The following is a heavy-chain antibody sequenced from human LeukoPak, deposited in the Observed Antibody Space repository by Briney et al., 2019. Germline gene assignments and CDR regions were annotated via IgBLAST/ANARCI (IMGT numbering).Heavy chain of an antibody. V-gene: IGHV1-2*02. CDR1: GYTFTSYY. J-gene: IGHJ4*02. CDR2: INPNSGGT. Sequence: ASVKVSCKASGYTFTSYYMHWVRQAPGQGLEWMGWINPNSGGTNYAQKFQGRVTMTRDTSISTAYMELSRLRSDDTAVYYCARGSPRIQLWPIDYWGQGTLVTVSS. D-gene: IGHD5-18*01. CDR3: ARGSPRIQLWPIDY.